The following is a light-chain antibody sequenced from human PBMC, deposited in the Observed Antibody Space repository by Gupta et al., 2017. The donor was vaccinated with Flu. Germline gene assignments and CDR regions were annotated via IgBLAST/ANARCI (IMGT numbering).Light chain of an antibody. CDR3: CSNTITSSHV. J-gene: IGLJ3*02. Sequence: QSALTQPRSVSGSPGQSVTISCTGSSSDFTSHNSVSWYQQYPGKAPKLIVYEITKRPSGVPDRFSGSKSGNTVSLTISGLQAEDEADYDCCSNTITSSHVFGGGTKMTVL. V-gene: IGLV2-11*01. CDR2: EIT. CDR1: SSDFTSHNS.